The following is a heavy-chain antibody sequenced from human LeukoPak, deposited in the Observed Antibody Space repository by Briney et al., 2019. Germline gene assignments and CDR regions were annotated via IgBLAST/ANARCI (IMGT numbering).Heavy chain of an antibody. D-gene: IGHD5-18*01. CDR3: TKDTVDTTMVPYYFEY. CDR1: GFTFSSYA. CDR2: ISGSGGST. Sequence: PGGSLRLSCAASGFTFSSYAMSWVRQVPGKGLEWVSAISGSGGSTYYADSVKGRFTISRDNSKNTLFLQMNSLRAEDTAVYYCTKDTVDTTMVPYYFEYWGQGTLVTVSP. V-gene: IGHV3-23*01. J-gene: IGHJ4*02.